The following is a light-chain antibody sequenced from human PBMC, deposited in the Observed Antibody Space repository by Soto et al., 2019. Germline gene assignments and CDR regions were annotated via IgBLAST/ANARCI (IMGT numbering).Light chain of an antibody. CDR1: NIGSKN. CDR3: QVWDSSTARV. J-gene: IGLJ3*02. CDR2: RDS. V-gene: IGLV3-9*01. Sequence: SYELTQPLSVSVALGQTARITCGGNNIGSKNVHWYQQKPGQAPVLVIYRDSNRPAGIPERFYGSNSGNTATLTISRDQAGDEADYYCQVWDSSTARVFGGGTQLTVL.